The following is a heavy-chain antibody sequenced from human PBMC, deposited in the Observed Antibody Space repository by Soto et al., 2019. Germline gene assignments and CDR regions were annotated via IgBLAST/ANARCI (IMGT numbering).Heavy chain of an antibody. V-gene: IGHV3-9*02. CDR1: GFSSDDYA. Sequence: EVQLVESGGGLVQPGGSLTLSCAASGFSSDDYAMHWVRQAPGKGLEWVSGIYWASSRIGYADSVKGRFTTSRDNAKNSLDLQMNSLRVDDTALYYCTKDMTAGGADVWGKGTMVTVSS. CDR2: IYWASSRI. D-gene: IGHD2-21*01. J-gene: IGHJ6*04. CDR3: TKDMTAGGADV.